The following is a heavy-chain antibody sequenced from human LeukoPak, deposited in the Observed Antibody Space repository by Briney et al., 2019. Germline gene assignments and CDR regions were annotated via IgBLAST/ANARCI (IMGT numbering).Heavy chain of an antibody. CDR3: ARGPPSRYCTNGICVNYLDY. CDR1: GYSFTSYW. D-gene: IGHD2-8*01. Sequence: GESLKISCKGSGYSFTSYWIGWVRQMPGKGLEWMGIIHPGDSDTRISPSFQGQVTISVDKSFSTAYLQWSSLKASDTAMYYCARGPPSRYCTNGICVNYLDYWGQGTLVTVSS. J-gene: IGHJ4*02. CDR2: IHPGDSDT. V-gene: IGHV5-51*01.